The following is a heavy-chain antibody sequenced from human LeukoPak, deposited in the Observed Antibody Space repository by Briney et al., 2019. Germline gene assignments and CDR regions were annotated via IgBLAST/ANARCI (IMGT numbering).Heavy chain of an antibody. J-gene: IGHJ1*01. D-gene: IGHD5-18*01. CDR2: ISDNDGST. CDR3: VRHDSYIPF. V-gene: IGHV3-23*01. Sequence: PGGSLRLSCAASGFTFKNYAMSWVRQTPGRGLEWVSAISDNDGSTYYTDSVKGRFTISRDNSRDTVYLQMNNLRAADTALYFCVRHDSYIPFWGQGSLVTVSS. CDR1: GFTFKNYA.